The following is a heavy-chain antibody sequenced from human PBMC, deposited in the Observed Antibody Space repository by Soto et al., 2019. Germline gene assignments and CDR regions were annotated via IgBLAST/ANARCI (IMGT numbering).Heavy chain of an antibody. Sequence: GESLKISCAASGFTFSSYAMSWVRQAPGKGLEWVSLISGSGGSTYYADSVKGRFTISRDNSKNTVYLQLNSLRAEDTAVYYCAKGSVDDAWDSWGQGTLVTVSS. V-gene: IGHV3-23*01. CDR1: GFTFSSYA. CDR2: ISGSGGST. D-gene: IGHD3-10*01. CDR3: AKGSVDDAWDS. J-gene: IGHJ4*02.